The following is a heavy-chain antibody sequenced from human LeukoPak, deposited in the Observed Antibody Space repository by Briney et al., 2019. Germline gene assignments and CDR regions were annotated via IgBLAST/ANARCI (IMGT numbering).Heavy chain of an antibody. CDR3: ARYYHIVHPNWFDP. V-gene: IGHV1-69*13. J-gene: IGHJ5*02. CDR1: GGTFSSYA. Sequence: SVTVSCTASGGTFSSYAISWVRQAPGQGLEWMGGIIPIFGTANYAQKFQGRVTITADESTSTAYMELSSPRSEDTAVYYCARYYHIVHPNWFDPWGQGTLVTVSS. D-gene: IGHD2-21*01. CDR2: IIPIFGTA.